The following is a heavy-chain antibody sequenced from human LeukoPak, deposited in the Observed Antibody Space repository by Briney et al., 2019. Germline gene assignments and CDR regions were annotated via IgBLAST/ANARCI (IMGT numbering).Heavy chain of an antibody. CDR2: IIPIFGTA. CDR3: ASSSGWYLTRMDV. D-gene: IGHD6-19*01. V-gene: IGHV1-18*01. CDR1: GYTFTSYG. J-gene: IGHJ6*02. Sequence: GASVKVSCKASGYTFTSYGISWVRQAPGQGLEWMGGIIPIFGTANYAQKLQGRVTMTTDTSTSTAYMELRSLRSNDTAVYYCASSSGWYLTRMDVWGQGTTVTVSS.